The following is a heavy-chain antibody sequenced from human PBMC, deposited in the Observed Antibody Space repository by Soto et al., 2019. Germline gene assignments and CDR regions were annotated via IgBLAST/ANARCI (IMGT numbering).Heavy chain of an antibody. V-gene: IGHV3-30-3*01. Sequence: GGSLRLSWAASGFTFSSYALHWVRQAPGKGLEWVAVISGDGSDKYYADSVKGRFTISRDRSKSSLYLQMNSLRAEDTAVYYFARDLVFHCSSSSCCGNNWIDPWGQGTLVTVSS. CDR3: ARDLVFHCSSSSCCGNNWIDP. J-gene: IGHJ5*02. CDR1: GFTFSSYA. CDR2: ISGDGSDK. D-gene: IGHD1-26*01.